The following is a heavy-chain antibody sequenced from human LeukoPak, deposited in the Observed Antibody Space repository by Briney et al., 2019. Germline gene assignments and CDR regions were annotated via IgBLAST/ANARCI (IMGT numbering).Heavy chain of an antibody. Sequence: SVKVSCKASGGTFSSYAISWVRQAPGQGLEWMGGIIPIFGTANYAQKFQGRVTITADESTSTAYMELSSLRSEDTAVYYCATTLELDYAEYFQHGGQGTLVTVSS. J-gene: IGHJ1*01. V-gene: IGHV1-69*13. CDR3: ATTLELDYAEYFQH. CDR2: IIPIFGTA. CDR1: GGTFSSYA. D-gene: IGHD1-7*01.